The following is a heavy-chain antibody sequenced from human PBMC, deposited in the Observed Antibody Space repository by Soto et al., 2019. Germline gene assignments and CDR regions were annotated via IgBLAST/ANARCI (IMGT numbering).Heavy chain of an antibody. CDR3: ARDLRGEGVIVHSLLWFYYYYMDV. V-gene: IGHV3-48*01. J-gene: IGHJ6*03. D-gene: IGHD3-16*02. CDR1: GFTFSSYS. CDR2: ISSSNTTI. Sequence: GGSLRLSCAASGFTFSSYSMHWVRQAPGKGLEWVSYISSSNTTIYYADSVKGRFTISRDNAKNSLCLQMNSLRAEDTAVYYCARDLRGEGVIVHSLLWFYYYYMDVWGKGTTVTVSS.